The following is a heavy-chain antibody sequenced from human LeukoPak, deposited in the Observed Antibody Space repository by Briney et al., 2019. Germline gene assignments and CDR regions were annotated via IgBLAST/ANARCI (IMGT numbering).Heavy chain of an antibody. CDR2: INHSGST. J-gene: IGHJ4*02. CDR1: GGSFSDYY. Sequence: SETLSLTCVVYGGSFSDYYWSWIRQPPGKGLEWIGEINHSGSTKYNPSLKSRVTISIHTSKNEFSLKLSSVTAADTAVYYCARLPGYYDSSGSAYYFDYWGQGTLVTVSS. CDR3: ARLPGYYDSSGSAYYFDY. V-gene: IGHV4-34*01. D-gene: IGHD3-22*01.